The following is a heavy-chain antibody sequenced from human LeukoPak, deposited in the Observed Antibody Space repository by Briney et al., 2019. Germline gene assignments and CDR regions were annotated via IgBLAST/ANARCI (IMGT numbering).Heavy chain of an antibody. CDR3: ARAADHHGGFDY. V-gene: IGHV3-21*01. CDR2: LSFVTTYI. CDR1: GFTFSSYW. Sequence: PGGSLRLSCAASGFTFSSYWMHWVRQAPGKGLVWVSSLSFVTTYIYYAESVKGRFTISRDNAKNSLYLQMNSLRAEDTAVYYCARAADHHGGFDYWGPGTLVTVSS. J-gene: IGHJ4*02. D-gene: IGHD3-16*01.